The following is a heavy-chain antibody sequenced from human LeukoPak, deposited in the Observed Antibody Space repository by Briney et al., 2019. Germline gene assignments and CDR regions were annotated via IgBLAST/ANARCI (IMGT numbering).Heavy chain of an antibody. J-gene: IGHJ3*02. V-gene: IGHV3-11*06. CDR3: ARNRNYGLDI. CDR2: ISSSGSQT. D-gene: IGHD1-14*01. Sequence: GGSLRLSCAASGFTFSDYYLSWIRQAPGMGLECVSYISSSGSQTLHADSVKGRFTISRDNAKNSLYLQMNSLRAEDTAVYYCARNRNYGLDIWGQGTKVTVSS. CDR1: GFTFSDYY.